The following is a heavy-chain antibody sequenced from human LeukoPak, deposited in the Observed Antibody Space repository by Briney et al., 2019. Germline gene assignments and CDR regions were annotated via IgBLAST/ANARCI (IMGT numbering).Heavy chain of an antibody. CDR1: GEPFTGYY. Sequence: SETLSLTCAVHGEPFTGYYWSWIRQSPERGLEWLGEIHHIGSSNYNPSLKRPVTLSVDASRNEVSLKVDSVTAADTAVYFCARARLGRCTNGICRYFDYWGQGSVVSVSS. CDR3: ARARLGRCTNGICRYFDY. CDR2: IHHIGSS. J-gene: IGHJ4*02. D-gene: IGHD2-8*01. V-gene: IGHV4-34*01.